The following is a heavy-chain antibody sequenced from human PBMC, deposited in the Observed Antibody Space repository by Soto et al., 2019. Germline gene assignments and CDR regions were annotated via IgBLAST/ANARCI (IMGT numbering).Heavy chain of an antibody. Sequence: ASVKVSCKASGYTFTSYGISWVRRAPGQGLEWMGWISAYNGNTNYAQKLQGRVTMTTDTSTSTAYMELRSLRSDDTAVYYCARDHPYYDSSNGVNWFDPWGQGTLVTVSS. CDR1: GYTFTSYG. D-gene: IGHD3-22*01. CDR3: ARDHPYYDSSNGVNWFDP. CDR2: ISAYNGNT. V-gene: IGHV1-18*04. J-gene: IGHJ5*02.